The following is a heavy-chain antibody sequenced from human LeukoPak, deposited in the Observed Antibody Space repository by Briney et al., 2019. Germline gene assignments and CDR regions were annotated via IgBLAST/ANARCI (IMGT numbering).Heavy chain of an antibody. J-gene: IGHJ6*02. CDR2: INHSGST. V-gene: IGHV4-34*01. CDR1: GGSFSGYY. Sequence: SETLSLTCAVYGGSFSGYYWSWIRQPPGKGLEWIGEINHSGSTNYNPSLKSRVTISVDTSKNQFPLKLSSVTAADTAVYYCARVGGDVWGQGTTVTVSS. CDR3: ARVGGDV. D-gene: IGHD3-3*01.